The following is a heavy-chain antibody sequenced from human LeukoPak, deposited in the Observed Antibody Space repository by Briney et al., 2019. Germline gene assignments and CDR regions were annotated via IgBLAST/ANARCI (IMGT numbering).Heavy chain of an antibody. J-gene: IGHJ5*02. CDR3: ARGDYYDGRDWFDP. CDR1: GYTFTSYD. D-gene: IGHD3-22*01. CDR2: MNPNSGNT. V-gene: IGHV1-8*03. Sequence: GASVKVSCKASGYTFTSYDINWVRQATGQGLEWMGWMNPNSGNTGYAQKFQGRVTITRNTSISTAYMELSSLRSEDTAVYYCARGDYYDGRDWFDPWGQGTLVTVSS.